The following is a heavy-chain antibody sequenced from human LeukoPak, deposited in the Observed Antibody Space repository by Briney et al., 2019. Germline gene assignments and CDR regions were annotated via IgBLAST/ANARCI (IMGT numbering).Heavy chain of an antibody. CDR2: IYYSGST. J-gene: IGHJ4*02. CDR1: DGSLSSGDYY. Sequence: PSETLSLTCTVSDGSLSSGDYYWTWIRQPPGKGLEWIGYIYYSGSTYYNPSLKSRVIISVDTSKNQFSLKLSSVTAADTAVYYCAREKSEIYYENFDYWGQGTLVTVSS. CDR3: AREKSEIYYENFDY. V-gene: IGHV4-30-4*01. D-gene: IGHD3-16*01.